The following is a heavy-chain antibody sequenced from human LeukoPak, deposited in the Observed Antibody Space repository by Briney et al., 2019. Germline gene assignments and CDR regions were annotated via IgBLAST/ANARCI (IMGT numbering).Heavy chain of an antibody. J-gene: IGHJ4*02. D-gene: IGHD3-22*01. CDR1: GFTFNIYW. V-gene: IGHV3-74*01. CDR3: ARRVGSSESSYYFDY. Sequence: HPGGSLRLSCAASGFTFNIYWMHWVRQAPGKGQVWVSLISSDGSITSYADSVKGRFTISRDNAKNTVYLQMNSLRVEDTAVYYCARRVGSSESSYYFDYWGQGTLVTVSS. CDR2: ISSDGSIT.